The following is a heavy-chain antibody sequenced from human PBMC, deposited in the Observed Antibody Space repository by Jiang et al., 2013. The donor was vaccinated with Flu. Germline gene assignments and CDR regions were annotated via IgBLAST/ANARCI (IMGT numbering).Heavy chain of an antibody. V-gene: IGHV3-21*01. CDR2: ISSSSSYV. CDR1: GFTFSNYS. J-gene: IGHJ4*02. CDR3: ARDLLAVAGTSAFGY. Sequence: RLSCAASGFTFSNYSMNWVRQAPGKGLEWVSSISSSSSYVYYADSVKGRFTISRDNAKNSLYLQMNSLRAEDTAVYYCARDLLAVAGTSAFGYWGQGTLVTVSS. D-gene: IGHD6-19*01.